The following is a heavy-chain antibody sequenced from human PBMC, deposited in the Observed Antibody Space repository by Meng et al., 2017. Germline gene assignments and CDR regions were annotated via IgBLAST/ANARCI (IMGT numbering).Heavy chain of an antibody. D-gene: IGHD1-26*01. Sequence: QLQQSGHGLVKPPQTLSPFCAISGDSVTSNSAAWNWIRQSPSRGLEWLGRAYYRSKWYHDYAESVKSRISIDPDTSKNQFSLQLRSVTPEDSAVYYCARGSYSFDSWGQRTLVTVSS. CDR3: ARGSYSFDS. J-gene: IGHJ4*02. CDR1: GDSVTSNSAA. CDR2: AYYRSKWYH. V-gene: IGHV6-1*01.